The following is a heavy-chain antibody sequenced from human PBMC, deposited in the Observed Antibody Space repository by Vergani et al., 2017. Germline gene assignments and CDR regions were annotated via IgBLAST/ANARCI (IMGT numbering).Heavy chain of an antibody. CDR2: INHSGST. Sequence: QVQLQQWGAGLLKPSETLSHTCAVYGGSFSGYYWSWIRQPPGKGLEWIGEINHSGSTNYNPSLKSRVTISVDTSKNQFSLKLSSVTAADTAVYYCARETYRHWGQGTLVTVSS. J-gene: IGHJ4*02. V-gene: IGHV4-34*01. CDR1: GGSFSGYY. CDR3: ARETYRH.